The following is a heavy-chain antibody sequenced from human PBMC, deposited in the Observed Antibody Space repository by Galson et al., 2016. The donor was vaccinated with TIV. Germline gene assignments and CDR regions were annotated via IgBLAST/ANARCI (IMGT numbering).Heavy chain of an antibody. V-gene: IGHV3-30*03. J-gene: IGHJ4*02. D-gene: IGHD4-17*01. CDR2: ISHDGEKK. Sequence: SLRLSCAVSGFTFSIYVMHWVRQAPGKGLEWVAVISHDGEKKFYADSVKGRVTISRHDSKNTVYLQMNNLRAGDTAVYYCARWNDHGDRGYDYWGQGTLVTVSS. CDR1: GFTFSIYV. CDR3: ARWNDHGDRGYDY.